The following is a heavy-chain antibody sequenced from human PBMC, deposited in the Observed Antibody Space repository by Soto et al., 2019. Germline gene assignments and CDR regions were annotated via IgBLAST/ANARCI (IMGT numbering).Heavy chain of an antibody. Sequence: QVQLVQSGAEVKKPGASVKVSCKASGYTFTSYGISWVRQAPRQGLEWMGWISAYNGNTNYAQKLQGRVTMTTDTSTRTAYMELRSLRSDDTAVYYCARLYCSSTSCYEAYYYYMDVWGKGTTVTVSS. CDR2: ISAYNGNT. J-gene: IGHJ6*03. D-gene: IGHD2-2*01. CDR1: GYTFTSYG. CDR3: ARLYCSSTSCYEAYYYYMDV. V-gene: IGHV1-18*01.